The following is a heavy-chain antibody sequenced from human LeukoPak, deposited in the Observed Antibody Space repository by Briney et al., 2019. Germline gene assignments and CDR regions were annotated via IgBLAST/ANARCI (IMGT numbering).Heavy chain of an antibody. CDR1: GGSISSYY. J-gene: IGHJ4*02. V-gene: IGHV4-4*07. CDR2: IYSTGST. CDR3: ARQIASAGTAGFDF. D-gene: IGHD6-13*01. Sequence: SETLSLTCTVSGGSISSYYWSWIRQPAGKGLEWIGRIYSTGSTNYNPSLKSRVIMSVDTSKNQFSLRLRSVTAADTAVYYCARQIASAGTAGFDFWGQGALVTVSS.